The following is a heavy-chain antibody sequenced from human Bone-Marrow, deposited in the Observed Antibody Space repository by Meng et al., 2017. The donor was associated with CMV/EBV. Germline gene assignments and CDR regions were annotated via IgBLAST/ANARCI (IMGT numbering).Heavy chain of an antibody. CDR2: MNPNSGNT. CDR3: ARRSYGSGSTLGY. V-gene: IGHV1-8*03. J-gene: IGHJ4*02. D-gene: IGHD3-10*01. CDR1: GYTFTSYD. Sequence: CKASGYTFTSYDINWVRQAPGQGLEWMGWMNPNSGNTGYAQKFQGRITTSRNNSISTAYMEVSSLRSEDTAVYYCARRSYGSGSTLGYWGQGTLVTVSS.